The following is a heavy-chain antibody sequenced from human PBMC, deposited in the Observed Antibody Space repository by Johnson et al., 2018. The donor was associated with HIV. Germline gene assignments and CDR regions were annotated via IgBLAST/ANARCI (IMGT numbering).Heavy chain of an antibody. CDR3: ASDYYYDSRARLGAFDI. Sequence: VQLVESGGGVVQPGRSLRASCAASGFTFSSYWMSWVRQAPGKGLEWVANIKQDGSEKYYVDSVKGRFTISRDNAKNSLYLQMNSLRAEDTAVYYCASDYYYDSRARLGAFDIWGQGTMVTVSS. V-gene: IGHV3-7*05. CDR1: GFTFSSYW. J-gene: IGHJ3*02. CDR2: IKQDGSEK. D-gene: IGHD3-22*01.